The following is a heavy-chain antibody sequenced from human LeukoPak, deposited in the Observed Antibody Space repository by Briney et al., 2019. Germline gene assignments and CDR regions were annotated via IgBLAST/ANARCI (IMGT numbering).Heavy chain of an antibody. D-gene: IGHD3-16*01. J-gene: IGHJ4*01. Sequence: GGSLRLSCAASGFTFSTYGMHWVRQAPGKGLEWVAAIWYDGSNKFYADSVKGRFTISRDNSKNTMYLQMNSLRAEDTAVYYCARGDFGVTFGGVFDYWGHGTLVTVSS. CDR2: IWYDGSNK. CDR3: ARGDFGVTFGGVFDY. V-gene: IGHV3-33*01. CDR1: GFTFSTYG.